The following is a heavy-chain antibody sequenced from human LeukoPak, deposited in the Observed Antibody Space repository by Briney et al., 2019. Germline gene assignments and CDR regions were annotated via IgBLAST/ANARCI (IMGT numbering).Heavy chain of an antibody. Sequence: GGSLRLSCAASGFTFSSYAMSWVRQAPGKGLERVANIKQDGSEKYYVDSVKGRFTISRDNAKNSLYLQMNSLRAEDTAVYYCARDFCSGGSCHLDVWGQGTAVTVSS. D-gene: IGHD2-15*01. CDR3: ARDFCSGGSCHLDV. CDR1: GFTFSSYA. CDR2: IKQDGSEK. V-gene: IGHV3-7*03. J-gene: IGHJ6*02.